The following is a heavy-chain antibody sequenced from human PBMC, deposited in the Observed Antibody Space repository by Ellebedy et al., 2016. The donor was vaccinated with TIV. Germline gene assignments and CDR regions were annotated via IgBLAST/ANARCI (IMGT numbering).Heavy chain of an antibody. Sequence: GESLKISCKGSGYSFTTYWIGWVRQMPGKGLEWMGIIYPGDSATRYSPSFQGQVTISADKSISTAYLQWSSLKASDTAMYYCVRRGVACPHHYGMDVWGQGTTVTVSS. V-gene: IGHV5-51*01. D-gene: IGHD3-3*01. CDR2: IYPGDSAT. J-gene: IGHJ6*02. CDR3: VRRGVACPHHYGMDV. CDR1: GYSFTTYW.